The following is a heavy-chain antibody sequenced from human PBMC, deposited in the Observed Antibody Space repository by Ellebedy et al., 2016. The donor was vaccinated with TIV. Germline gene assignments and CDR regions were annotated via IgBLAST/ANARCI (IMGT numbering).Heavy chain of an antibody. CDR1: GFTFSSYA. D-gene: IGHD6-19*01. V-gene: IGHV3-23*01. CDR2: LGIGGTST. J-gene: IGHJ4*02. CDR3: ASPAVGHTTGCCRYYFDY. Sequence: GESLKISCTAPGFTFSSYAMNWVRQAPGKGLEWVSSLGIGGTSTYYADSVKGRFTVSRDNSRNTVFLQMNSLSVEDTAVYYCASPAVGHTTGCCRYYFDYWGLGTLVTVSS.